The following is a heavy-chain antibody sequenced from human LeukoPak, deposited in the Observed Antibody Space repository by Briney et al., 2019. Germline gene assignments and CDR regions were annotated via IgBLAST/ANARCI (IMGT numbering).Heavy chain of an antibody. Sequence: SETLSLTCAVYGGSFSGYYWSWIRQPPGRGLEWIGEINHSGSSNYNPSLKSRLTMSVDMSKNQFSLNLTSVTAADTAVYYCGRHVPYFDYWGQGTLVTVSS. V-gene: IGHV4-34*01. CDR2: INHSGSS. CDR3: GRHVPYFDY. CDR1: GGSFSGYY. J-gene: IGHJ4*02.